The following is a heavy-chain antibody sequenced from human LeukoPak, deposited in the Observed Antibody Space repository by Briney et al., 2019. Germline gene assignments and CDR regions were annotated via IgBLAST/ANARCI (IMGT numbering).Heavy chain of an antibody. CDR2: IYSGGST. CDR3: ARVGSDRFDWSLIDY. V-gene: IGHV3-66*01. CDR1: GFIVSSKY. D-gene: IGHD3-9*01. J-gene: IGHJ4*02. Sequence: GGSLRLSCAASGFIVSSKYMSWVRQAPGKGLEWVSVIYSGGSTHYADSVKGRFTISRDNSKNTLYLQMGSLRAEDMAVYYCARVGSDRFDWSLIDYWGQGTLVTVSS.